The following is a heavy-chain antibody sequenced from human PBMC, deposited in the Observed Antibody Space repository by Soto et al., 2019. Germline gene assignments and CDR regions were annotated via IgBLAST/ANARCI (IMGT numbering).Heavy chain of an antibody. CDR2: INSDGRTT. CDR3: VRRDNDTAMGT. D-gene: IGHD5-18*01. V-gene: IGHV3-74*01. CDR1: GFTLSRAW. Sequence: PGWSLRLSCASSGFTLSRAWMQWVRHAPGKGLVWVSRINSDGRTTSYADSVKGRFTISRDNAKNTLNLQMNSLRAEDTAVYYCVRRDNDTAMGTWGQGTLVTISS. J-gene: IGHJ4*02.